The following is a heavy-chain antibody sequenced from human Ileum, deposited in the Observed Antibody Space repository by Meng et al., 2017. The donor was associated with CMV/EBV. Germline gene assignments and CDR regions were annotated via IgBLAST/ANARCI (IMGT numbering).Heavy chain of an antibody. Sequence: QVQLQQWGAGLLKPSETLSLMCAVQGSAFSDYYWTWIRQFPGKGLEWIGEINHRGNTNYNPSLKSRVTTSIDTSRNQFSLKLTSVTATDKAVYYCARASPQRRFLSYWGQGTLVTVSS. CDR1: GSAFSDYY. V-gene: IGHV4-34*01. J-gene: IGHJ4*02. D-gene: IGHD3-3*01. CDR2: INHRGNT. CDR3: ARASPQRRFLSY.